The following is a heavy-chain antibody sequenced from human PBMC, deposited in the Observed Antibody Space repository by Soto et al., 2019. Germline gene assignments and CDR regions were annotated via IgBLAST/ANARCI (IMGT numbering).Heavy chain of an antibody. CDR2: INAGNGNT. CDR3: ARGEIVVVTPYYYYGMDV. D-gene: IGHD3-22*01. V-gene: IGHV1-3*05. J-gene: IGHJ6*02. CDR1: GYTSTSYA. Sequence: QVQLVQSGAEEKKPGASVKVSCKASGYTSTSYAMHWVRQAPGQRLEWMGWINAGNGNTKYSQKFQGRVTITRDTSASTAYMELSSLRSEDTAVYYCARGEIVVVTPYYYYGMDVWGQGTTVTVSS.